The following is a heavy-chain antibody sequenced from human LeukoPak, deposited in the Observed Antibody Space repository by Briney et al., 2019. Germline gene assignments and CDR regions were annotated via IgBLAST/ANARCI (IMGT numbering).Heavy chain of an antibody. D-gene: IGHD6-19*01. V-gene: IGHV3-30*18. J-gene: IGHJ4*02. Sequence: GRSLRLSCAASGFTFRNYGMHWVRQAPGKGLEWVAVVSYGGNYKFSADSVKGRFTMSRDTSKNTLYLQMNSLRAEDTAVYYCAKADSSDWYNLDYWGQGTLVTVSS. CDR3: AKADSSDWYNLDY. CDR1: GFTFRNYG. CDR2: VSYGGNYK.